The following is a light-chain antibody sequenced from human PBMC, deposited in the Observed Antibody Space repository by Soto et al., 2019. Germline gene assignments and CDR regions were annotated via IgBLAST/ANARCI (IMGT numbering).Light chain of an antibody. CDR1: QSLVYSDGNTY. CDR3: MQCAHLPRT. CDR2: QIS. Sequence: DVVLTQTPLSSPVTLGQPASISCRSSQSLVYSDGNTYLSWLQQRPGQPPRLLIYQISNRFSGVPDRFSGSGAGTEFTLKISRVEAEDVGVYYCMQCAHLPRTFGQGTKVEI. J-gene: IGKJ1*01. V-gene: IGKV2-24*01.